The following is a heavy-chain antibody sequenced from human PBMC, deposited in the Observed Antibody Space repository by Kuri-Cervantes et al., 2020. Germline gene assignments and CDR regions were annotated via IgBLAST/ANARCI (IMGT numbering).Heavy chain of an antibody. CDR3: ARDPSALGIDYYYYYLDD. CDR2: IIPIFGTT. Sequence: SVKVSCKASGGTFSTYAISWVRQAPGQGLEWMGGIIPIFGTTNYAQKFQGRVTITADKSTSTGYMELSSLRSEDTGVYYCARDPSALGIDYYYYYLDDWGKGTTVTVSS. J-gene: IGHJ6*03. D-gene: IGHD7-27*01. CDR1: GGTFSTYA. V-gene: IGHV1-69*06.